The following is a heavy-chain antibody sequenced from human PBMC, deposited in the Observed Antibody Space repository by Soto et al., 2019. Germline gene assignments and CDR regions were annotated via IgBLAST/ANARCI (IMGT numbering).Heavy chain of an antibody. CDR3: ARGIDGDSIGVDY. CDR1: RCAFSIYA. D-gene: IGHD4-17*01. J-gene: IGHJ4*02. CDR2: VIPIFGTA. Sequence: GASLKFSCKASRCAFSIYAISWVRQAPGQGLEWMGGVIPIFGTANYAQKFQGRVTITADESTSTAYMELSSLRSEDAAVYYCARGIDGDSIGVDYWGQGTLVTVSS. V-gene: IGHV1-69*13.